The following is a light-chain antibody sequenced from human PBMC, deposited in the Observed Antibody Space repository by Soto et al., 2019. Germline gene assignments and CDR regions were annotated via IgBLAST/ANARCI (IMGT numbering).Light chain of an antibody. Sequence: DIQMTQSPSSLSASVGDRVTITCRASQAIRNDLAWYHQIPGRAPKRLIYGSSSLQSGVPSRFSGSGSGTEFTLTISSLQPEDFATYYCLQHNVFPRTFGQGTKVEIK. CDR1: QAIRND. CDR2: GSS. V-gene: IGKV1-17*01. CDR3: LQHNVFPRT. J-gene: IGKJ1*01.